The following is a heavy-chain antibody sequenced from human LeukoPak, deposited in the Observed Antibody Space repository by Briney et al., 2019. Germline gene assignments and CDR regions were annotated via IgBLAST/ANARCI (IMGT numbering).Heavy chain of an antibody. J-gene: IGHJ6*02. Sequence: GGSLRLSCAASGFSFSASTMHWVRQASGKGLEWVGHIRSEPNTYATAYAASVRGRFTISRDDSKNTAYLQMNSLKTEDTAVYHCTGRTQDYGSCSYTYYYYYGMDVWGQGTTVTVSS. V-gene: IGHV3-73*01. D-gene: IGHD3-10*01. CDR3: TGRTQDYGSCSYTYYYYYGMDV. CDR1: GFSFSAST. CDR2: IRSEPNTYAT.